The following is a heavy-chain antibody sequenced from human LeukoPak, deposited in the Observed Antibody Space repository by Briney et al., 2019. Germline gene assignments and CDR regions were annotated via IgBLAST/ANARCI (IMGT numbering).Heavy chain of an antibody. V-gene: IGHV3-11*04. D-gene: IGHD6-25*01. Sequence: GGSLRLSCAASGFTFSDYYMSWIRQAPGKGLEWVSYISSSGSTIYYADSVKGRFIISRDNAKNSLYLQMNSLRAEDTAVYYCATGSPGIAAAAGARNYWGQGTLVTVSS. CDR1: GFTFSDYY. J-gene: IGHJ4*02. CDR3: ATGSPGIAAAAGARNY. CDR2: ISSSGSTI.